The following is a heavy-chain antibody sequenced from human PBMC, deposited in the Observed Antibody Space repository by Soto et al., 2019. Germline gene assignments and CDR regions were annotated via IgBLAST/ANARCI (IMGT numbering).Heavy chain of an antibody. D-gene: IGHD6-19*01. CDR1: GYTFTGYY. CDR2: INPNSGGT. V-gene: IGHV1-2*04. CDR3: ARDLYSSGWHAYDAFDI. J-gene: IGHJ3*02. Sequence: GSVKVYFKASGYTFTGYYMHLVRQAPGQGLEWMGWINPNSGGTNYAQKFQGWVTMTRDTSISTAYMELSRLRSDDTAVYYCARDLYSSGWHAYDAFDIWGQGTMVTVSS.